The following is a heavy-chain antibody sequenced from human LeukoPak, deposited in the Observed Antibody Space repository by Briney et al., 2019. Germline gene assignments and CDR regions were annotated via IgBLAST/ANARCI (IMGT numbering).Heavy chain of an antibody. V-gene: IGHV1-2*04. CDR2: INPNSGGT. CDR3: ARDLDDYNDFPPIFQY. J-gene: IGHJ1*01. CDR1: GYTFTGYY. Sequence: ASEKVSCKASGYTFTGYYMHWVRQAPGQGLEWMGWINPNSGGTNYAQKFQGWVTMTRDTSISTAYMELSRLRSDDTAVYYCARDLDDYNDFPPIFQYWGQGTQVIVSS. D-gene: IGHD5-24*01.